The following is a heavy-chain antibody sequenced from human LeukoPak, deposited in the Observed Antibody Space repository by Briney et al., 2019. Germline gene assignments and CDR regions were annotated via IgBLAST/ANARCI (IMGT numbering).Heavy chain of an antibody. J-gene: IGHJ4*02. CDR3: GRVGAYYGSGSYSDY. CDR1: GFTFSGYW. V-gene: IGHV3-7*01. D-gene: IGHD3-10*01. CDR2: INQDGSEK. Sequence: GGSLRLSCAASGFTFSGYWMSWVRQAPGKGLEWVANINQDGSEKYYVDSVKGRFTISRDNAKKSLYLQMNSLRAEDTAVYYCGRVGAYYGSGSYSDYWGQGTLVTVSS.